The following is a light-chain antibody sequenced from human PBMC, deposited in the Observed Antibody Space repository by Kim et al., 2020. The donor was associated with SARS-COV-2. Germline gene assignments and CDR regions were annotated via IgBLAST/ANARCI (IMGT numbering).Light chain of an antibody. J-gene: IGLJ3*02. CDR1: NIGTKS. CDR3: QVWDTTSDWV. Sequence: YEMTQPPSVSVAPGQTATITCGEDNIGTKSVHWYQQKPGQAPLLVISYDNDRSSGIPERFSGSNSGDTATLAISRVEPGDEGDYYCQVWDTTSDWVFGGGTQLTVL. CDR2: YDN. V-gene: IGLV3-21*01.